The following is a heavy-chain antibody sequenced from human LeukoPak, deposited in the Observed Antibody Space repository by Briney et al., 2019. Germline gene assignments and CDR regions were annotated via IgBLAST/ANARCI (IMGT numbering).Heavy chain of an antibody. V-gene: IGHV3-20*04. J-gene: IGHJ4*02. Sequence: RPGGSLRLSCAASGFTFDDYGMSWLRQAPEKGLEWVSGINWNGGSTGYADSVKGRFTISRDNAKNSLYLQMNSLRGEDTALYYCARARFGELLSYFDYWGQGTLVTVSS. D-gene: IGHD3-10*02. CDR3: ARARFGELLSYFDY. CDR1: GFTFDDYG. CDR2: INWNGGST.